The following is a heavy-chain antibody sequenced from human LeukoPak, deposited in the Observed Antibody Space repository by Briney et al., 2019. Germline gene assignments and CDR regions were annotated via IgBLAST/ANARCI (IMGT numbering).Heavy chain of an antibody. Sequence: GASVKVSCKASGYTFTGYYMHWVRQAPGQGLEWMGWINPNSGGTNYAQKFQGRVTMTRDTSISTAYMELSRLRSDDTAVYYCARVRGVPAAMGRYYYYYMDVWGKGTLVTVSS. D-gene: IGHD2-2*01. J-gene: IGHJ6*03. CDR1: GYTFTGYY. CDR3: ARVRGVPAAMGRYYYYYMDV. V-gene: IGHV1-2*02. CDR2: INPNSGGT.